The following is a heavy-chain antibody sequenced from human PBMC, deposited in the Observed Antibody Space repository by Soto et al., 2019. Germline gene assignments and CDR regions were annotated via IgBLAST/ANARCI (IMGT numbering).Heavy chain of an antibody. V-gene: IGHV1-69*13. J-gene: IGHJ6*02. Sequence: GASVKVSCKASGGTFSSYAISWVRQAPGQGLEWMGGIIPIFGTANYAQKFQGRVTITADESTSTAYMELSSLRSEGTAVYYCARGVATTNGGYYYYYYGMDVWGQGTTVTVSS. CDR2: IIPIFGTA. D-gene: IGHD5-12*01. CDR3: ARGVATTNGGYYYYYYGMDV. CDR1: GGTFSSYA.